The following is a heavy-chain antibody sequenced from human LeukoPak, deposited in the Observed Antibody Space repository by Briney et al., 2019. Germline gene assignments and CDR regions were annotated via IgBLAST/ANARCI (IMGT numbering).Heavy chain of an antibody. J-gene: IGHJ4*02. CDR1: GFTLNMYA. CDR3: TKIPATDPIDF. Sequence: GGSLRLSCAASGFTLNMYAMNWVRQAPGKGLDWVSSLTGSGRGTYYAPSVKGRFTMSRDDSKNALYLQLNSLRPDDTAVYYCTKIPATDPIDFWGQGTLVTVSS. D-gene: IGHD6-13*01. V-gene: IGHV3-23*01. CDR2: LTGSGRGT.